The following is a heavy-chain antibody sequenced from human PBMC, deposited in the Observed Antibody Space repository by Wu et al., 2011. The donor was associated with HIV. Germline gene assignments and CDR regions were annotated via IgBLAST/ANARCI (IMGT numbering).Heavy chain of an antibody. CDR2: ISADNGDT. J-gene: IGHJ3*02. V-gene: IGHV1-18*01. CDR3: VRVSYYYDGSGYNDAFDI. Sequence: QVQLVQSGAEVKKPGASVKVSCKASGYTFTNYGISWVRQAPGQGLEWMGWISADNGDTNYAQKFQDRVTISTNTSITTAYMEVRRLGSEDTALYYCVRVSYYYDGSGYNDAFDIWGQGTMVSVSS. CDR1: GYTFTNYG. D-gene: IGHD3-22*01.